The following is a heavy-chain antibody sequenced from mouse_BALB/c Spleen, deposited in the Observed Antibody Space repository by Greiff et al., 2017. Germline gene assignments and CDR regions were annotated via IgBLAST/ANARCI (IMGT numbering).Heavy chain of an antibody. CDR1: GFTFSSYA. V-gene: IGHV5-9-4*01. D-gene: IGHD2-1*01. Sequence: EVQLQESGGGLVKPGGSLKLSCAASGFTFSSYAMSWVRQSPEKRLEWVAEISSGGSYTYYPDTVTGRFTISRDNAKNTLYLEMSSLRSEDTAMYYCARDGNYGKMDYWGQGTSVTVSS. J-gene: IGHJ4*01. CDR2: ISSGGSYT. CDR3: ARDGNYGKMDY.